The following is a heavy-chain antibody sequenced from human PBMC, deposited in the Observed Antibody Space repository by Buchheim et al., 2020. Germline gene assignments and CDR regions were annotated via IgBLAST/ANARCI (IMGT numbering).Heavy chain of an antibody. Sequence: EVQLVESGGGLVQPGGSLRLSCAASGFTFSSYSMNWVRQAPGKGLEWGSYISSSSSTIYYADSVKGRFTISRDNAKNSLYLQMNSLRAEDTAVYYCARDGNYCTNGVCYAFYNWFDPWGQGTL. D-gene: IGHD2-8*01. V-gene: IGHV3-48*04. J-gene: IGHJ5*02. CDR3: ARDGNYCTNGVCYAFYNWFDP. CDR1: GFTFSSYS. CDR2: ISSSSSTI.